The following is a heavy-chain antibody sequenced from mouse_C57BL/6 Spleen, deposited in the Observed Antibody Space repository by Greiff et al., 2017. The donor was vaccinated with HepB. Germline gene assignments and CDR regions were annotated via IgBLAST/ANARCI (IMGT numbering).Heavy chain of an antibody. D-gene: IGHD1-1*01. V-gene: IGHV1-72*01. CDR3: ARQEDYYGYWYFDV. CDR2: IDPNSGGT. J-gene: IGHJ1*03. Sequence: VQLQQPGAELVKPGASVKLSCKASGYTFTSYWMHWVKQRPGRGLEWIGRIDPNSGGTKYNEKFKSKATLTVDKPSRTAYMQLSSLTSEDSAVYYWARQEDYYGYWYFDVWGTGTTVTVSS. CDR1: GYTFTSYW.